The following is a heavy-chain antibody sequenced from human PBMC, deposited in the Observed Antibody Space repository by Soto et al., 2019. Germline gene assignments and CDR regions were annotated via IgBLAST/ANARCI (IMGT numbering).Heavy chain of an antibody. CDR3: ARGLTYNWFDP. V-gene: IGHV4-61*01. Sequence: SETLSLTCTVSGGSVSSGSYYWSWIRQPPGKGLEWIGYIYYSGSTNYNPPLKSRVTISVDTSKNQFSLKLSPVTAADTAVYYCARGLTYNWFDPWGQGTLVTVSS. CDR2: IYYSGST. CDR1: GGSVSSGSYY. D-gene: IGHD2-21*02. J-gene: IGHJ5*02.